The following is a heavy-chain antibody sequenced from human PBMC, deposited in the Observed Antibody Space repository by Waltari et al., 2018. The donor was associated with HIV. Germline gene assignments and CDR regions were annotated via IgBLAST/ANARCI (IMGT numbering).Heavy chain of an antibody. Sequence: QVQLVESGGGVVQPGRSLRLSCAASGFTVRSYATHWGPPDPGKGLEWVAVISYDGSNKYYADSVKGRFTISRDNSKNTLYLQMNSLRAEDTAVYYCARPLAVVVISYYFDYWGQGTLVTVSS. CDR1: GFTVRSYA. J-gene: IGHJ4*02. D-gene: IGHD3-22*01. CDR3: ARPLAVVVISYYFDY. V-gene: IGHV3-30-3*01. CDR2: ISYDGSNK.